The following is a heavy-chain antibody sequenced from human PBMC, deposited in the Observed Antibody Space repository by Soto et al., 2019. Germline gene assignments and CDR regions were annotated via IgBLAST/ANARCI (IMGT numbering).Heavy chain of an antibody. V-gene: IGHV4-34*01. J-gene: IGHJ6*02. CDR1: GGSFSCYY. Sequence: PSETLSLTCAVFGGSFSCYYWTWIRQPPGNGLEWVGEINHSGSTNYNPSLKSRVTISVDTSKNQFSLKLSSVTAADTAVYYCARGXAARPRGYYYYYYGMDVWGQGTTVTVSS. CDR3: ARGXAARPRGYYYYYYGMDV. D-gene: IGHD6-6*01. CDR2: INHSGST.